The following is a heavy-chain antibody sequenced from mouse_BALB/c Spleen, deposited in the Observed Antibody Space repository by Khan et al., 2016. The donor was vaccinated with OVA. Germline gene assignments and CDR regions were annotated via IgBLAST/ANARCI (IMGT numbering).Heavy chain of an antibody. CDR1: GFNIRDNY. CDR3: AHPSDDPRYFDV. J-gene: IGHJ1*01. D-gene: IGHD6-1*01. CDR2: IAPANGNV. Sequence: VQLQQSGAELVKPGASVKLSCTASGFNIRDNYIHWVKQRPEQGLEWIGRIAPANGNVKYDPKFQGKATITADTYSNTAYLQVSSLTSEDSAVYYCAHPSDDPRYFDVWGAGTTVTVSS. V-gene: IGHV14-3*02.